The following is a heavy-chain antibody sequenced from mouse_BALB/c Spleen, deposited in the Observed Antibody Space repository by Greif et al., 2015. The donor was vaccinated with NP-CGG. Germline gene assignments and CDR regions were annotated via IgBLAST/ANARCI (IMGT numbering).Heavy chain of an antibody. CDR3: ARMDYYGSSYDAMDY. Sequence: VQLQQSGAELVRPEVSVKISCKGSGYTFTDYAMHWVKQSHAKSLEWIGVISTYYGDASYNQKFKGKATMTVDKSSSTAYMELARLTSEDSAIYYCARMDYYGSSYDAMDYWCQGTSVTVSS. CDR2: ISTYYGDA. V-gene: IGHV1S137*01. D-gene: IGHD1-1*01. CDR1: GYTFTDYA. J-gene: IGHJ4*01.